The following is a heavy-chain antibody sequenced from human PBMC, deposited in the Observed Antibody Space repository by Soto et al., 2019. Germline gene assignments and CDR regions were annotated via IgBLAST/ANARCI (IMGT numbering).Heavy chain of an antibody. CDR2: IYYSGST. J-gene: IGHJ6*02. D-gene: IGHD2-2*01. CDR1: GGSVSSGSYY. Sequence: SETLSLTCTVSGGSVSSGSYYWSWIRQPPGKGLEWIEYIYYSGSTNYNPSLKSRVTISVDTSKNQFSLKLSSVTAADTAVYYCARDIVVVPVPEDYYYYGMDVWGQGTTVTVSS. V-gene: IGHV4-61*01. CDR3: ARDIVVVPVPEDYYYYGMDV.